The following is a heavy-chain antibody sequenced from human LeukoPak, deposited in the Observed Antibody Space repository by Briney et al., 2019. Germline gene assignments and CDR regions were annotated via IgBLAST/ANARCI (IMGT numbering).Heavy chain of an antibody. Sequence: GGSLRLSCAASGFTFSNYAMNWVRQAPGKGLEWVSGISGNGGSTYYADSVKGRFTISRDNSKNTLYVQMNSLRAEDTAIYYCALVTTDRPFDYWGQGTLVTVSS. V-gene: IGHV3-23*01. CDR2: ISGNGGST. CDR3: ALVTTDRPFDY. D-gene: IGHD4-17*01. CDR1: GFTFSNYA. J-gene: IGHJ4*02.